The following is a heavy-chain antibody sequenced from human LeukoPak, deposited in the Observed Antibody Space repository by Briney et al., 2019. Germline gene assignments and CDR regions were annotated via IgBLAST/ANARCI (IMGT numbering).Heavy chain of an antibody. D-gene: IGHD3-3*01. Sequence: PSETLSLTCGVSGGSISSGNRWGWVRQPPGAGLEWIGEISHSGTTNFNPSLKSRVTISLDKSKNQYSLRLTSVTAADTAVYYCARDPSPVEGDSWGQGILVTVSS. CDR1: GGSISSGNR. CDR3: ARDPSPVEGDS. CDR2: ISHSGTT. V-gene: IGHV4-4*02. J-gene: IGHJ4*02.